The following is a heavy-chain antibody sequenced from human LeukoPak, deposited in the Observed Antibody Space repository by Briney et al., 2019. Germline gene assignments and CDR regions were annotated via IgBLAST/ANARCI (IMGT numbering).Heavy chain of an antibody. V-gene: IGHV3-7*04. J-gene: IGHJ4*02. CDR1: GFTFSTHW. D-gene: IGHD1-1*01. CDR2: IKQDGSAK. Sequence: GGPLRLSCAASGFTFSTHWMTWVRQAPGKGPEWVANIKQDGSAKYYVATVKDQFTSSRNNAKKSLYLQMNSLGAEDTAVYYCARDSPGYLAYDSWGQGTLVTVSS. CDR3: ARDSPGYLAYDS.